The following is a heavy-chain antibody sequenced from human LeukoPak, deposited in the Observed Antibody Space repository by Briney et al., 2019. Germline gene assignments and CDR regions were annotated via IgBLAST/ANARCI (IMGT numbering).Heavy chain of an antibody. Sequence: SQTLSLTCAISGDSVSSSSAAWSWIRQSPLRGLEWLGRTYYRSKWFYDYAESVKSRVIINPDTSKNQFSLQLTSVTPEDSALYYCTRASGSGSAGMDVWGQGTTVTVS. V-gene: IGHV6-1*01. J-gene: IGHJ6*02. D-gene: IGHD6-25*01. CDR1: GDSVSSSSAA. CDR2: TYYRSKWFY. CDR3: TRASGSGSAGMDV.